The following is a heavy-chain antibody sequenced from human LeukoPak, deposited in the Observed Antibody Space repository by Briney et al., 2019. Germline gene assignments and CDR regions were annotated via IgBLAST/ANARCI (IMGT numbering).Heavy chain of an antibody. CDR3: AKVGLVGVTTNWFDP. CDR1: GFTFEDFA. Sequence: GGSLRLSCAASGFTFEDFAMHWVRQPPGKGLEGVSGISWNSDSTGYADSVKGRFTISRDNAKNSLYLQMNSLRAEDTAFYYCAKVGLVGVTTNWFDPWGHGTLVTVSS. J-gene: IGHJ5*02. D-gene: IGHD3-16*01. V-gene: IGHV3-9*01. CDR2: ISWNSDST.